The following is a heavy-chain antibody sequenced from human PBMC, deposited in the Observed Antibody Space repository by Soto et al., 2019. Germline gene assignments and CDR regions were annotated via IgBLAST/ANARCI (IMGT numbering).Heavy chain of an antibody. J-gene: IGHJ4*02. CDR2: ITGTASST. Sequence: EVQLLESGGGFVQPGGSLRLSCAASGFRFSDFAMTWVRQAPGRGLGWVSAITGTASSTYYADSVKGRFTISRDNSKNTLYLQINSLRAEDMAIYYCAKGAEGYVVSSLDSWGQGTLVTVSS. CDR3: AKGAEGYVVSSLDS. V-gene: IGHV3-23*01. D-gene: IGHD5-12*01. CDR1: GFRFSDFA.